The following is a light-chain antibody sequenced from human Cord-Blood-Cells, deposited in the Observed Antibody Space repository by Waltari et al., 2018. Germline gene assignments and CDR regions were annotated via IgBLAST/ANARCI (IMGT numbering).Light chain of an antibody. CDR1: QSVSSN. V-gene: IGKV3-15*01. CDR2: GAS. J-gene: IGKJ2*01. CDR3: QQYNNWPMYT. Sequence: EIVMTQSPATLSVSPGERATLSCRASQSVSSNLAWYQQKPGQAPRLLIYGASTRATGIPARFSGSGSGTEFTLTISSLQSEDFAVDYCQQYNNWPMYTFGQGTKVEIK.